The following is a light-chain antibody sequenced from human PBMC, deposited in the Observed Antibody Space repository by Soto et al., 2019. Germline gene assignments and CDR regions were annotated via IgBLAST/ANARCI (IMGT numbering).Light chain of an antibody. CDR2: EVS. CDR1: SSDVGNYKY. V-gene: IGLV2-14*01. J-gene: IGLJ3*02. CDR3: CLSPGSLTWL. Sequence: QSALTQPASVSGSPGQSITISCTGTSSDVGNYKYVSWYQQHPGKAPKLMIYEVSNRPSGVSNRFSGSKSGSTASLTISGLQAEDEAEYYCCLSPGSLTWLFGGGTQLTVL.